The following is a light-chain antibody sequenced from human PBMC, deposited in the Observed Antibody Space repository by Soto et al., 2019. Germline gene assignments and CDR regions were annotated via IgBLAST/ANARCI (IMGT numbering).Light chain of an antibody. V-gene: IGLV2-14*03. CDR2: DVS. Sequence: QSALTQPASVSGSPGQSITISCTGTSSDVGGYNYVSWYQQHPGKAPKVMIYDVSNRPSGVSNRFSGSKSGNTASLTISGLQVEDEADYYCSSYTGGSTRVVFGGGTKVTVL. J-gene: IGLJ2*01. CDR3: SSYTGGSTRVV. CDR1: SSDVGGYNY.